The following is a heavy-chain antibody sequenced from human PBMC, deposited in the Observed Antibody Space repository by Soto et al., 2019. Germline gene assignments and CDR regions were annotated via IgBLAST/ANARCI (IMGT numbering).Heavy chain of an antibody. CDR1: GYSFTSCW. V-gene: IGHV5-51*01. D-gene: IGHD6-6*01. CDR3: ASSRVASSSSTLYYYYYGMDV. J-gene: IGHJ6*02. Sequence: GESLKISCKGSGYSFTSCWIGWVRQMPGKGLEWMGIIYPGDSDTRYSPSFQGQVTISADKSISTAYLQWSSLKASDTAMYYCASSRVASSSSTLYYYYYGMDVWGQGTTVTVSS. CDR2: IYPGDSDT.